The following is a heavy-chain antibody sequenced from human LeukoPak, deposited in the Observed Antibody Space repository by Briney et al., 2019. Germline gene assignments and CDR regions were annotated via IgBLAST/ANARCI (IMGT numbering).Heavy chain of an antibody. CDR2: INWNGGST. D-gene: IGHD3-3*01. V-gene: IGHV3-20*01. J-gene: IGHJ4*02. CDR3: ARGGAYDFWSGYYFY. Sequence: GGSLRLSCAASGFTFDDYGMSWVRQAPGKGLEWVSGINWNGGSTGYADSVKGRFTISRDNAKNSLYLQMNSLRAEDTALYHCARGGAYDFWSGYYFYWGQGTLVTVSS. CDR1: GFTFDDYG.